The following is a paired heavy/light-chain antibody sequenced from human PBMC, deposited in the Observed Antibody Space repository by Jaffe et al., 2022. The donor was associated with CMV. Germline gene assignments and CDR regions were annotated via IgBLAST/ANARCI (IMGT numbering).Heavy chain of an antibody. D-gene: IGHD6-6*01. Sequence: EVQLLESGGGLVQPGGSLRLSCAASGFTFSSYAMSWVRQAPGKGLEWVSAISGSGGSTYYADSVKGRFTISRDNSKNTLYLQMNSLRAEDTAVYYCAKEPRVPSIAARPGYGMDVWGQGTTVTVSS. J-gene: IGHJ6*02. CDR1: GFTFSSYA. V-gene: IGHV3-23*01. CDR3: AKEPRVPSIAARPGYGMDV. CDR2: ISGSGGST.
Light chain of an antibody. CDR3: QQRSNWPPE. Sequence: EIVLTQSPATLSLSPGERATLSCRASQSVSSYLAWYQQKPGQAPRLLIYDASNRATGIPARFSGSGSGTDFTLTISSLEPEDFAVYYCQQRSNWPPEFGPGTKVDIK. J-gene: IGKJ3*01. CDR1: QSVSSY. CDR2: DAS. V-gene: IGKV3-11*01.